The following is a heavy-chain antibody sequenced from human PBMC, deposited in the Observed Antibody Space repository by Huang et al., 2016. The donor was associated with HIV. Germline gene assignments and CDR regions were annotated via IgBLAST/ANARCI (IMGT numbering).Heavy chain of an antibody. V-gene: IGHV3-49*05. CDR1: GFTFGDYA. Sequence: EVQLVESGGGLVKPGRSLRLSCTASGFTFGDYAMSWLRQAPGQGLEWVGFIRSKTYGGTTEYAASVKGRFTISRDDSKSVAYRQMNSLKTEDTAVYYCSRETYYYDSSGYYSNYWYFDLWGRGTLVTVSS. CDR2: IRSKTYGGTT. J-gene: IGHJ2*01. CDR3: SRETYYYDSSGYYSNYWYFDL. D-gene: IGHD3-22*01.